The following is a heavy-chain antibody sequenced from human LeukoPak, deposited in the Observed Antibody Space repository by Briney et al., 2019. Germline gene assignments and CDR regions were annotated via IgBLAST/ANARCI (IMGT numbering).Heavy chain of an antibody. D-gene: IGHD3-22*01. CDR1: GGSISSYY. CDR2: IYYSGST. V-gene: IGHV4-59*12. Sequence: SETLSLTCTVSGGSISSYYWSWIRQPPGKGLEWIGYIYYSGSTNYNPSLKSRVTISVDTSKNQISLKLSSVTAADTAVYYCAREIGDYYDSSGYRTYYFNYWGQGTLVTVSS. J-gene: IGHJ4*02. CDR3: AREIGDYYDSSGYRTYYFNY.